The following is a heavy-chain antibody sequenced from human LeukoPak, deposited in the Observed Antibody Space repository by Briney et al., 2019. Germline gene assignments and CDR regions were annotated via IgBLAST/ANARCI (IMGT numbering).Heavy chain of an antibody. CDR2: IWYDGSNK. J-gene: IGHJ4*02. CDR1: GFTFSSYG. CDR3: ARDPAPTSSSWYYFDY. Sequence: PGRSLRLSCAASGFTFSSYGMHWVRQAPGKGLEWVAVIWYDGSNKYYADSVKGRFTISRDNSKNTLYLQMNSLRAEDTAVYYCARDPAPTSSSWYYFDYWGQETLVTVSS. V-gene: IGHV3-33*01. D-gene: IGHD6-13*01.